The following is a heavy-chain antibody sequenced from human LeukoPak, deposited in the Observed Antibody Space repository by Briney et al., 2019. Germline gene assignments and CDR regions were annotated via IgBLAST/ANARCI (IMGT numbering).Heavy chain of an antibody. CDR2: ISYDGSNK. CDR1: GFTFSSYA. J-gene: IGHJ4*02. V-gene: IGHV3-30*04. CDR3: ATIAAAGTGDY. D-gene: IGHD6-13*01. Sequence: PGGSLRLSCAASGFTFSSYAMHWVRQAPGKGLEWVAVISYDGSNKYYADSVKGRFTISRDNSKNTLYLQMNGLRAEDTAVYYCATIAAAGTGDYWGQGTLVTVSS.